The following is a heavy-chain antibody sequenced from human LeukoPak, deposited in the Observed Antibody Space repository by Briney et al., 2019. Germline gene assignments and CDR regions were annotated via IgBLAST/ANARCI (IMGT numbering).Heavy chain of an antibody. CDR2: ITPDSGGT. J-gene: IGHJ4*02. Sequence: ASVKLSCKASGYTFSGYYMQWARQVAGQALEWMGWITPDSGGTDYAEKFQGRVTMTRDTSISTVYLELTRLISDDTAVYFCARGFRTGDMTIFAYWGQGTLVTVSS. D-gene: IGHD3-3*01. V-gene: IGHV1-2*02. CDR1: GYTFSGYY. CDR3: ARGFRTGDMTIFAY.